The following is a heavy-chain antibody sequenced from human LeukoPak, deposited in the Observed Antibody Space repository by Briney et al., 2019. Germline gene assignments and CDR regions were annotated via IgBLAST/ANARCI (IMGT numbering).Heavy chain of an antibody. CDR2: INSDGRST. J-gene: IGHJ4*02. V-gene: IGHV3-74*01. CDR1: GFTSSSYW. CDR3: IGGPFSIDY. Sequence: GRSLRPSCAPSGFTSSSYWTHWVRHAPGRGLVWVSRINSDGRSTSYADSATGRLTSSRANAKNTLYLQMNSLRAEDTAVYYCIGGPFSIDYWGQGTLVTVSS. D-gene: IGHD3-3*02.